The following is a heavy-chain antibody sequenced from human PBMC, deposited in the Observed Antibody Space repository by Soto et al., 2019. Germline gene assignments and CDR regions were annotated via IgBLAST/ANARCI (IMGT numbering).Heavy chain of an antibody. CDR1: GGSIRSGGYF. J-gene: IGHJ4*02. CDR3: ARFAKEENPKLESWYAFDF. D-gene: IGHD6-13*01. Sequence: VQLQESGPGLVKPSQTLSLTCTVSGGSIRSGGYFWSWVRQQPGKGLEWIGHIYYRGGTSYNPSLESRVAMSVDTSKNEFPLKVTSVTAADTAIYYCARFAKEENPKLESWYAFDFWGRGTLVTVSS. V-gene: IGHV4-31*03. CDR2: IYYRGGT.